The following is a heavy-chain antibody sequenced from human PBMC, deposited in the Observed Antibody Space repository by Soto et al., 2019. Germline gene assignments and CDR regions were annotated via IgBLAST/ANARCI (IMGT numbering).Heavy chain of an antibody. V-gene: IGHV3-11*01. CDR2: ISSSVITK. CDR1: GFTFSDYY. CDR3: ARVGYCSGGSCYSSYYYMDV. Sequence: QVQLVESGGGLVKPGGSLRLSCAASGFTFSDYYMSWIRQAPGKGLEWVSYISSSVITKYYADSVKGRFTISRDNTKNSLFLQMNSLRAEDTAVYYCARVGYCSGGSCYSSYYYMDVWGKGTTVTVSS. J-gene: IGHJ6*03. D-gene: IGHD2-15*01.